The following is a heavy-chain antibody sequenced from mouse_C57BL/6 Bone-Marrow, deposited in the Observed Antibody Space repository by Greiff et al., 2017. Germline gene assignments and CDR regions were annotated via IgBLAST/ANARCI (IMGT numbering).Heavy chain of an antibody. V-gene: IGHV7-3*01. J-gene: IGHJ4*01. Sequence: EVQVVESGGGLVQPGGSLSPSCAASGFTFTDYYMSWVRQPPGKALEWLGFIRNKANGYTTEYSASVNGRFTISRVNSQSILYLQMNALRAEDSATYYCARYKLYYYAMDYWGQGTSVTVSS. CDR2: IRNKANGYTT. CDR1: GFTFTDYY. CDR3: ARYKLYYYAMDY.